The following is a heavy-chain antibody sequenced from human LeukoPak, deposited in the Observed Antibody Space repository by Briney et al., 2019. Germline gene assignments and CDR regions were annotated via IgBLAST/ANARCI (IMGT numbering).Heavy chain of an antibody. D-gene: IGHD3-16*01. CDR2: ISSSSSYI. CDR3: ARNMITFGGAPRDAFDI. J-gene: IGHJ3*02. CDR1: GFTFSSYS. Sequence: GGSLRLSCAASGFTFSSYSMNWVRQAPGKGLEWVSSISSSSSYIYYADSVKGRFTISRDNAKNSLYLQMNSLRAEDTAVYYCARNMITFGGAPRDAFDIWGQGTMVTVSS. V-gene: IGHV3-21*01.